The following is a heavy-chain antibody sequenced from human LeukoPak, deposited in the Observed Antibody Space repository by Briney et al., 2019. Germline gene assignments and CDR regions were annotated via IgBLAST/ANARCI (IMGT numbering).Heavy chain of an antibody. V-gene: IGHV4-34*01. D-gene: IGHD2-15*01. CDR2: INHSGST. Sequence: PSETLSLTCAVYGGSFSGYYWSWIRQPPGKGLEWIGEINHSGSTNYNPSLKSRVTISVDTSKNQFSLKLSSVTAADTAVYYCARDGSSLDFDPWGQGTLVSVSS. CDR3: ARDGSSLDFDP. J-gene: IGHJ5*02. CDR1: GGSFSGYY.